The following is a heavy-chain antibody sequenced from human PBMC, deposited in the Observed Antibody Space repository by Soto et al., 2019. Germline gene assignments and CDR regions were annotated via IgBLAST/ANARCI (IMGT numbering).Heavy chain of an antibody. CDR3: ARGRIYTTEPQYYFDY. D-gene: IGHD1-26*01. CDR2: IIPILGIA. Sequence: GASVKVSCKASGGTFSSYTISWVRQAPGQGLEWMGRIIPILGIANYAQKFQGRVTITADKSTSTAYMELSSLRSEDTAVYYCARGRIYTTEPQYYFDYWGQGSLVTVSS. CDR1: GGTFSSYT. J-gene: IGHJ4*02. V-gene: IGHV1-69*02.